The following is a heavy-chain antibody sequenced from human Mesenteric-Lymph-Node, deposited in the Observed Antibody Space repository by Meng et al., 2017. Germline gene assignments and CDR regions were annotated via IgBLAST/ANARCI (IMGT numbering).Heavy chain of an antibody. CDR2: ISGSGGST. V-gene: IGHV3-23*01. D-gene: IGHD4-17*01. Sequence: GESLKISCAASGFTFSSYAMSWVRQAPGKGLEWVSAISGSGGSTYYADSVKDRFTISRDNSKNTLYLQMNSLRAEDTAVYYCACEYPDYAGYFDLWGLGTLVTVSS. J-gene: IGHJ2*01. CDR1: GFTFSSYA. CDR3: ACEYPDYAGYFDL.